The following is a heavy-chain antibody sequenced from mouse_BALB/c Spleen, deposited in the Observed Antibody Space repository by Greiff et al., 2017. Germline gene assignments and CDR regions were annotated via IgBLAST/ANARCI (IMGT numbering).Heavy chain of an antibody. V-gene: IGHV1S81*02. Sequence: QVQLQQPGAELVKPGASVKLSCKASGYTFTSYWMHWVKQRPGQGLEWIGEINPSNGRTNYNEKFKSKATLTVDKSSSTAYMQLSSLTSEDSAVYYCARRHYRYDVYYFDYWGQGTTLTVSS. CDR1: GYTFTSYW. D-gene: IGHD2-14*01. CDR3: ARRHYRYDVYYFDY. CDR2: INPSNGRT. J-gene: IGHJ2*01.